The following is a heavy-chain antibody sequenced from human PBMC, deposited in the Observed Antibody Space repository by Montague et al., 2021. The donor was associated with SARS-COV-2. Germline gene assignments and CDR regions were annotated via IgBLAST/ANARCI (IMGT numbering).Heavy chain of an antibody. CDR2: IYANGNF. D-gene: IGHD1-1*01. Sequence: SETLSLTCSVSGDSTTPYGDSIGGYFWSWIRQPAGKGLEWIGRIYANGNFDYNPSLNSRVSMSMDTSKQEFSMRLISVTAADTAVYYCARRLTGLEPPFDPWGQGTLVIVSS. CDR1: GDSTTPYGDSIGGYF. V-gene: IGHV4-4*07. J-gene: IGHJ5*02. CDR3: ARRLTGLEPPFDP.